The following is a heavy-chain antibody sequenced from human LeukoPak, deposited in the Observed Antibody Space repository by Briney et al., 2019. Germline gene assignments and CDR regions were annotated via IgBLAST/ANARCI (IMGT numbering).Heavy chain of an antibody. CDR3: ARVHYDILTGWSDFDY. D-gene: IGHD3-9*01. J-gene: IGHJ4*02. CDR2: TRNKANSYTT. V-gene: IGHV3-72*01. Sequence: PGGSLRLSCAASGFTFSDHYMDWVRQAPGKGLEWVGRTRNKANSYTTEYAASVKGRFTISRDDSKNSLYLQMNSLKTEDTAVYYCARVHYDILTGWSDFDYWGQGTLVTVSS. CDR1: GFTFSDHY.